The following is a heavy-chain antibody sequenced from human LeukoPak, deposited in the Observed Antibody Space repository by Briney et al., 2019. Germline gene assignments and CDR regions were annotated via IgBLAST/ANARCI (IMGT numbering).Heavy chain of an antibody. CDR1: GGSISSYY. Sequence: SETLSLTCTVSGGSISSYYWSWIRQPPGKGLEWIGYIYYSGSTNYNPSLKSRVTISVDTSKNQFSLKLSSVTAADTAVYYCARDLDGSGSYVDYWGQGTLVTVSS. V-gene: IGHV4-59*12. CDR2: IYYSGST. J-gene: IGHJ4*02. CDR3: ARDLDGSGSYVDY. D-gene: IGHD3-10*01.